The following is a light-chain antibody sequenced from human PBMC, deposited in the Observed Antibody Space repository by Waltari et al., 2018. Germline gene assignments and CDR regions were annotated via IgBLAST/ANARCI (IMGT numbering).Light chain of an antibody. CDR3: ASWDDSLRGV. V-gene: IGLV1-47*01. CDR2: RNH. Sequence: QSVLTQPPSASGTPGQRVTIPCSGSSSNIGSNYVYGYQQLPGTAPKPPICRNHERPSGVPDRFSGSKSGTSASLAISGLRSEDEADYYCASWDDSLRGVFGTGTKVTVL. J-gene: IGLJ1*01. CDR1: SSNIGSNY.